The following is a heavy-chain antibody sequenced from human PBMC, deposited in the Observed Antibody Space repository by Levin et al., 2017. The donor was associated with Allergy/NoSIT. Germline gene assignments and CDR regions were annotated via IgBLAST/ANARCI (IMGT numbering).Heavy chain of an antibody. CDR1: GYTFTSYA. J-gene: IGHJ6*02. CDR3: ARDWFGEGGLCGMDV. Sequence: ASVKVSCKASGYTFTSYAMHWVRQAPGQRLEWMGWINAGNGNTKYSQKFQGRVIITRDTSASTAYMELSSLRSEDTAVYYCARDWFGEGGLCGMDVWGQGTTVTVSS. D-gene: IGHD3-10*01. V-gene: IGHV1-3*01. CDR2: INAGNGNT.